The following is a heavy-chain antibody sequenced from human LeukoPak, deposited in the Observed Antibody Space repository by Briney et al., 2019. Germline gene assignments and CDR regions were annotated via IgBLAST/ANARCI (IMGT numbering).Heavy chain of an antibody. D-gene: IGHD5-12*01. CDR2: ISGSGGST. CDR1: GFTFSSYA. CDR3: AKGKRGYSGYDSHFDY. Sequence: GGSLRLPCAASGFTFSSYAMSWVRQAPGKGLEWVSAISGSGGSTYYADSVKGRFTISRDNSKNTLYLQMNSLRAEDTAVYYCAKGKRGYSGYDSHFDYWGQGTLVTVSS. J-gene: IGHJ4*02. V-gene: IGHV3-23*01.